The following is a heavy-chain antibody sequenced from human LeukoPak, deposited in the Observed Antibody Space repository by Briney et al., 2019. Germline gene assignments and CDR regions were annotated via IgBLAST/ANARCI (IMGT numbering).Heavy chain of an antibody. CDR3: ARDFSPYTNGWYAGY. D-gene: IGHD6-19*01. CDR1: GFVFSIYT. CDR2: ISGSGNGGSI. Sequence: GGSLRLSCSASGFVFSIYTMYWVRQAPGKGPEYVSTISGSGNGGSIYYADSVKGGFTISRDNSKDTLYLQMNSLRAEDTAVYYCARDFSPYTNGWYAGYWGQGTLVTVSS. V-gene: IGHV3-64*04. J-gene: IGHJ4*02.